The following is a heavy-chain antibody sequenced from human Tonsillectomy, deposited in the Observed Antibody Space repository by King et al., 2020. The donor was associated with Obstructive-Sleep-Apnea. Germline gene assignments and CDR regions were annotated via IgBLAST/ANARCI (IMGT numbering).Heavy chain of an antibody. V-gene: IGHV2-70*01. CDR1: GFSLTTSGMC. J-gene: IGHJ4*02. D-gene: IGHD6-19*01. CDR3: ARVRWAGTSFDY. CDR2: VDWDDEK. Sequence: TLKESGPPLVKPKQTLTLTCTFSGFSLTTSGMCVGWIRQPPRKALEWLALVDWDDEKYYSTSLRTRLTISKDSSKNQVVLTMTNMDPVDTTTYFCARVRWAGTSFDYWGQGTLVTVSS.